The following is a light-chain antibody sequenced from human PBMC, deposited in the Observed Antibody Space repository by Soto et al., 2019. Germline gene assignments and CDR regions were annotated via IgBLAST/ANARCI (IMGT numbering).Light chain of an antibody. CDR3: QQYNHYWT. V-gene: IGKV1-5*01. Sequence: DIQMTQSPSTLSASVGDRVTITCRASQSISSWFAWYQQKPGKAPKVLIYDASSLESGVPSRFSGSGPGTEFSLTISSLQPDDFATYYCQQYNHYWTFGQGTKVDI. J-gene: IGKJ1*01. CDR2: DAS. CDR1: QSISSW.